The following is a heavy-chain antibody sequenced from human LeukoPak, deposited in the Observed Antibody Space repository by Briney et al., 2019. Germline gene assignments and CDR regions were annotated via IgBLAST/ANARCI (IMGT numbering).Heavy chain of an antibody. J-gene: IGHJ4*02. CDR2: ISANNGNT. CDR3: ARGNGAGSY. V-gene: IGHV1-18*01. Sequence: ASVPDSFKASGYTFTNYGISWVRQAPGQGLEWMGWISANNGNTDYAQKVQGRVTITTDTSTTTVYMELRSLRSDDTAVYYCARGNGAGSYWGKGTLVTV. CDR1: GYTFTNYG. D-gene: IGHD4-17*01.